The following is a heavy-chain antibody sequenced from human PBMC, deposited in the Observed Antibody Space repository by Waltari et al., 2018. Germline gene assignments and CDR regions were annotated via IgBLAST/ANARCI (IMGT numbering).Heavy chain of an antibody. CDR2: IYYTGST. D-gene: IGHD5-18*01. CDR1: GGSLSSRSYY. Sequence: QLQLQESGPGLVKSSETLSLTCTVPGGSLSSRSYYWGWIRQPPGKGLEWIGTIYYTGSTYYNPSLKSRVTISIDTSKNQFSLNLSSVTAADTAVYYCSRRIQQNGMDLWGQGTTVTVSS. V-gene: IGHV4-39*01. J-gene: IGHJ6*02. CDR3: SRRIQQNGMDL.